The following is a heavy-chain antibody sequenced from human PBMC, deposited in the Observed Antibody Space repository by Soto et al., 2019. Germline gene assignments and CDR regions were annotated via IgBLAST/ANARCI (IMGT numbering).Heavy chain of an antibody. D-gene: IGHD6-19*01. CDR1: GFSLSSTRMA. J-gene: IGHJ4*02. CDR2: IYWDDDK. V-gene: IGHV2-5*02. Sequence: QITLKESGPTLVKPTQTLTMTCTFSGFSLSSTRMAVGWIRQPPGKALEWLALIYWDDDKRYSLFLKSRLTITKDTYKNQVVLTMSNMDPVDTSRYYCAHIVVAGLGYYFDYWGQGTLVTVSS. CDR3: AHIVVAGLGYYFDY.